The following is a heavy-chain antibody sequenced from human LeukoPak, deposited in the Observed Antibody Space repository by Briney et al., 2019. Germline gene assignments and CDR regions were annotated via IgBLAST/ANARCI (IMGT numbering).Heavy chain of an antibody. CDR3: ARDLTMIVVVMGYFDY. J-gene: IGHJ4*02. V-gene: IGHV4-38-2*02. D-gene: IGHD3-22*01. Sequence: SETLSLTCAVSGYSISSGYYWGWIRQPPGKGLEWIGGIYHSGSTYYNPSLKSRVTISVDTSKNQFSLKLSSVTAADTAVYYCARDLTMIVVVMGYFDYWGQGTLVTVSS. CDR2: IYHSGST. CDR1: GYSISSGYY.